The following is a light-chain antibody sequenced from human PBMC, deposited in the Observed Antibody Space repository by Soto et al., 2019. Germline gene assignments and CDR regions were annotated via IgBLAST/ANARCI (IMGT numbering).Light chain of an antibody. J-gene: IGKJ1*01. CDR1: QTVSSSY. CDR2: GTS. V-gene: IGKV3-20*01. CDR3: QQSNTFWT. Sequence: ELVLPQSPGTLSLSQRERATLSCRASQTVSSSYLAWNQQKPGQAPRLLMYGTSSRAAGIPDRFSGSGAGTDFTLTISSLEPEDFATYYCQQSNTFWTFCQGTKVDI.